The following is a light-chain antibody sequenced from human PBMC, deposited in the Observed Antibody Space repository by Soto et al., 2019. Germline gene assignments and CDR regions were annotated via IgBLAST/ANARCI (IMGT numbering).Light chain of an antibody. Sequence: PGERATLSCRASQSVSSNYLAWYQQKPGQAPRLLIYGASRRATGIPDRFSGSGSGTDFTLTISRLEPEDFAVYYCQHYGTSPRWTFGQGTKVDI. CDR2: GAS. V-gene: IGKV3-20*01. CDR1: QSVSSNY. J-gene: IGKJ1*01. CDR3: QHYGTSPRWT.